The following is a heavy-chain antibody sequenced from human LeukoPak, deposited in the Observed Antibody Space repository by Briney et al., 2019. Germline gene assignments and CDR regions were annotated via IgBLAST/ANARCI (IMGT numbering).Heavy chain of an antibody. J-gene: IGHJ4*02. CDR1: GGSISSSHYY. Sequence: KASETLSLTCTVSGGSISSSHYYWGWIRQTPGKGLEWIGTIYYSGTTCYNPSLESRAAISEDTSKNQFSLTLRSVTAADTAVYYCARDSTTGLLGYWGQGTLVTVSS. CDR3: ARDSTTGLLGY. D-gene: IGHD1-1*01. V-gene: IGHV4-39*07. CDR2: IYYSGTT.